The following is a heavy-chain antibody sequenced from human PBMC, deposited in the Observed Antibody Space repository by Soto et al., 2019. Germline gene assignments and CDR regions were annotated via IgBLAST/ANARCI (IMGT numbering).Heavy chain of an antibody. J-gene: IGHJ6*02. D-gene: IGHD5-12*01. CDR1: GFTFSYYY. CDR3: ARATSGYPMDYYYYGMDV. CDR2: ISSSGSTI. Sequence: PGGSLRLSCAASGFTFSYYYMSWIRQSPGKGLEWVSYISSSGSTIYYADSVKGRFTISRDNAKNSLYLQMNSLRAEDTAVYYCARATSGYPMDYYYYGMDVWGQGTTVTVSS. V-gene: IGHV3-11*01.